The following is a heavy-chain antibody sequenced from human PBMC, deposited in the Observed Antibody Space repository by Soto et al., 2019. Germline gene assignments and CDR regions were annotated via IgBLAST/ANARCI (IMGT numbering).Heavy chain of an antibody. CDR2: IYYSGST. V-gene: IGHV4-39*01. CDR3: ARRLDYYGSGSWRLLPDYYYYGMDV. D-gene: IGHD3-10*01. J-gene: IGHJ6*02. Sequence: TSETLSLTCTVSGGSISSSSYYWGWIRQPPGKGLEWIGSIYYSGSTYYNPSLKSRVTISVDTSKNQFSLKLSSVTAADTAVYYCARRLDYYGSGSWRLLPDYYYYGMDVWGQGTTVTVSS. CDR1: GGSISSSSYY.